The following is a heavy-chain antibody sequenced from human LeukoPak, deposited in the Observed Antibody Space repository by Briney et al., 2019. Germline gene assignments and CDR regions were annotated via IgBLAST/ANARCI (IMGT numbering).Heavy chain of an antibody. CDR3: AKDVYCCSTICYGFEA. D-gene: IGHD2-2*01. CDR1: GFTFSRYA. CDR2: ISCSGDNT. V-gene: IGHV3-23*01. J-gene: IGHJ5*02. Sequence: PGGSLRLSCAASGFTFSRYAMRWVRQAPGKGLECVSTISCSGDNTYYADSVKGRFTISRDNSKNTLYLQMNSVRAEDTAVYYCAKDVYCCSTICYGFEAWGQGALVTVSS.